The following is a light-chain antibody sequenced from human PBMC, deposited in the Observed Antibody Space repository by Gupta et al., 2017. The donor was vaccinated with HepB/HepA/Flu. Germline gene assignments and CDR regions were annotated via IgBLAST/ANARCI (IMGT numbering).Light chain of an antibody. Sequence: SYDLTQQPSVSVSPGQPASIPCSGDKLGDKYACLYQQKPGQSPVLVIYQESKRPSGIPERFSGSNSGNTATLTISGTQAMDEADYYCRTWDSSTANYVFGTGTKVTVL. CDR3: RTWDSSTANYV. J-gene: IGLJ1*01. CDR1: KLGDKY. V-gene: IGLV3-1*01. CDR2: QES.